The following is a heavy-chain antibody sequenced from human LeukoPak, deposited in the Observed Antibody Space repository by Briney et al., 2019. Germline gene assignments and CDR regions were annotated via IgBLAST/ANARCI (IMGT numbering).Heavy chain of an antibody. CDR3: ARPHSTFFDQDAAYYFDY. D-gene: IGHD3-9*01. CDR2: INHSGST. CDR1: GGSFSGYY. J-gene: IGHJ4*02. Sequence: SETLSLTCAVYGGSFSGYYWSWIRQPPGKGLEWIGEINHSGSTNYNPSLKSRVTISVDTSKNHFSLKLHSVTAADTAVYYCARPHSTFFDQDAAYYFDYWGQGTLVTVSS. V-gene: IGHV4-34*01.